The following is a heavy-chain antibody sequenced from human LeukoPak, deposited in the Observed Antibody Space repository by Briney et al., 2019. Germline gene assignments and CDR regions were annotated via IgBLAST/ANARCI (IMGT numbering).Heavy chain of an antibody. D-gene: IGHD6-19*01. CDR1: GFSFSDYL. J-gene: IGHJ4*02. CDR3: AKDLGKQWLVIDY. CDR2: IKKDGSEK. Sequence: GGSLRLSCVVSGFSFSDYLMSWVRQAPGKGLEWVANIKKDGSEKYYVDSVKGRFTISRDNAKNSLYLQMNSLRAEDTAVYYCAKDLGKQWLVIDYWGQGTLVTVSS. V-gene: IGHV3-7*03.